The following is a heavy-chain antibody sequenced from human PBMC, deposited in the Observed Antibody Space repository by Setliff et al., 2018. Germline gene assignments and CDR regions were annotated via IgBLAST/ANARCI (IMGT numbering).Heavy chain of an antibody. CDR1: GFTFSSYG. J-gene: IGHJ4*02. V-gene: IGHV3-30*02. CDR3: VKSLTFITLSATPDF. Sequence: GESLKISCAASGFTFSSYGLFWVRQAPGKGLEWVSFIRNDGNNVYYGASVKGRFTISRDNSKNTLYLQMNSLRPEDTAMYYCVKSLTFITLSATPDFWGQGTLVTVSS. CDR2: IRNDGNNV. D-gene: IGHD1-20*01.